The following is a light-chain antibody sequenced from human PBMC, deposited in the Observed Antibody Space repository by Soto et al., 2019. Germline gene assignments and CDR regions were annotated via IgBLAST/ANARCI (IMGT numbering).Light chain of an antibody. CDR2: AAS. Sequence: IQLAQSPSSLSAAVGDRVTITCRASQGISSYLAWYQQKPGKAPKLLIYAASTLQSGVPSRFSGSGSGTDFALTITSLRPEDFATYYCQQTFTSPITFGQGTRLEI. CDR1: QGISSY. V-gene: IGKV1-9*01. J-gene: IGKJ5*01. CDR3: QQTFTSPIT.